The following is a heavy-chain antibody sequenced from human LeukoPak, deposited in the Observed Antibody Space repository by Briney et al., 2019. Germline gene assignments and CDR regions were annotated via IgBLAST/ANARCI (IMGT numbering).Heavy chain of an antibody. Sequence: SETLSLTCTVSGGSISSSSYYWGWIRQPPGKGLEWIGSIYYSGSTYYNPSLKSRVTISVDTSKNQFSLKLSSVTAADTAVYYCASGRIEMATIRFDYWGQGTLVTVSS. CDR1: GGSISSSSYY. D-gene: IGHD5-24*01. V-gene: IGHV4-39*01. CDR3: ASGRIEMATIRFDY. CDR2: IYYSGST. J-gene: IGHJ4*02.